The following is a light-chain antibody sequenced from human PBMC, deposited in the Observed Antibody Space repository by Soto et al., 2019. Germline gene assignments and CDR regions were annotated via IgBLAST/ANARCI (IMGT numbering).Light chain of an antibody. Sequence: DVQMTQSPSTLSASVGDRVTVTCRASEIISRWLARYQQKPGKAPNLLVYDASILESGVPSRFRGSGSGIEFSLTISRLQPDDSATYYCQQYNSFPWTFGQGTKVDIK. V-gene: IGKV1-5*01. J-gene: IGKJ1*01. CDR1: EIISRW. CDR3: QQYNSFPWT. CDR2: DAS.